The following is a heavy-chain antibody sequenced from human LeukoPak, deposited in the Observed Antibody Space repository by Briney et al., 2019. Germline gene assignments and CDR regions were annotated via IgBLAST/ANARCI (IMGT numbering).Heavy chain of an antibody. CDR2: AYYSGST. CDR1: GGSISSYY. J-gene: IGHJ4*02. CDR3: ARMGLNPLGYPTYFDY. V-gene: IGHV4-59*12. D-gene: IGHD3-16*02. Sequence: PSETLSLTCTVSGGSISSYYWSWIRQPPGKGLEWIGFAYYSGSTDYNPSLKSRVTISVDTSKNQFSLKLSSVTAANTAVYYCARMGLNPLGYPTYFDYWGQGTLVTVSS.